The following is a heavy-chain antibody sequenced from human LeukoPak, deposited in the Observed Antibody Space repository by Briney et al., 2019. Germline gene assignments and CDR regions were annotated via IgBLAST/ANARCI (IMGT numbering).Heavy chain of an antibody. V-gene: IGHV3-30*02. CDR1: GFIFRSYA. J-gene: IGHJ1*01. CDR2: IRADGRNK. D-gene: IGHD3/OR15-3a*01. CDR3: ARWTNPAEYFQH. Sequence: GGSLRLSCAASGFIFRSYAMHWVRQAPGKGLEWVAFIRADGRNKDYAASLRGRFTISRDNSMNTLNLQMDSLRLEDTAVYYCARWTNPAEYFQHWGQGTLVTVSS.